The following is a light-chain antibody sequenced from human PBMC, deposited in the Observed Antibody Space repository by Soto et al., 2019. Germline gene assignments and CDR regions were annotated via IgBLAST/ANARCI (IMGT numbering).Light chain of an antibody. V-gene: IGKV3-11*01. J-gene: IGKJ5*01. CDR3: HQRANWPPA. Sequence: EIVLAQSPATLSLSPGERATPSCRASQSVSSYLAWYQQKPGQAPRLLIYDASNRATGIPARFSGSGSGTDFTLTISSLEPEDFAVYYCHQRANWPPAFGQGTRLEIK. CDR1: QSVSSY. CDR2: DAS.